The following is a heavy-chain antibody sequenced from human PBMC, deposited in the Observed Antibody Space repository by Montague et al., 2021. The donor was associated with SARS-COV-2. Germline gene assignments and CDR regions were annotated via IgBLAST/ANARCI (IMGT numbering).Heavy chain of an antibody. CDR2: IYYSGST. V-gene: IGHV4-39*01. J-gene: IGHJ5*02. D-gene: IGHD2-8*01. CDR1: GGSISSSSYY. Sequence: SETLSLTCTVSGGSISSSSYYWGWIRQPPGKGLEWIGSIYYSGSTYYNPSLKSRVTISVDTSKNQFSLKLSSVTAADTAVYYCARQSQAEIVLMVCAMGGWFDPWGQGTLVTVSS. CDR3: ARQSQAEIVLMVCAMGGWFDP.